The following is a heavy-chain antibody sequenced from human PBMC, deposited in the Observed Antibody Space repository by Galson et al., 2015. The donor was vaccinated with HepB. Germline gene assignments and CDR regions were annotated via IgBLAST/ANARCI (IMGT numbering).Heavy chain of an antibody. CDR2: ISYDGGNK. CDR1: GFTFSSYG. CDR3: AKEAQWLHLDS. J-gene: IGHJ4*02. Sequence: SLRLSCAASGFTFSSYGMHWVRQAPGKGLEWAAVISYDGGNKYYADSVKGRFTISRDNSKNTLYLQMNSLRAEDTAVYYCAKEAQWLHLDSWGQGTLVTVSS. V-gene: IGHV3-30*18. D-gene: IGHD6-19*01.